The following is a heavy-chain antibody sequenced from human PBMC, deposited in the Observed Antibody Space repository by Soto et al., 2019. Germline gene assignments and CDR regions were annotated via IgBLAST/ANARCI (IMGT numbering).Heavy chain of an antibody. CDR3: ARQVPAAIRLGWFDP. CDR2: IYYSGST. D-gene: IGHD2-2*02. Sequence: SETLSLTCTVSGGSISRSTYYWGWIRQPPGKGLEWIGSIYYSGSTYYRPSPKSRVTVSVDPSKNQFSLKLSSLTAADTAVYYCARQVPAAIRLGWFDPWGQGTLVTVSS. J-gene: IGHJ5*02. V-gene: IGHV4-39*01. CDR1: GGSISRSTYY.